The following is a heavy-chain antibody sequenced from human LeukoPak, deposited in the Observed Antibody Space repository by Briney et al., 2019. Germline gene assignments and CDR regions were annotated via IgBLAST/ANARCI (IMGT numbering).Heavy chain of an antibody. Sequence: GESLKISCKGSGYRFTSYWIGWVRQMPGKGLEWMGIIYPGDSDTRYSPSFQGQVTISADKSISTAYLQWSSLKASDTAMYYCARQGDCSGGSCYSPFDYWGQGTLVTVSS. J-gene: IGHJ4*02. CDR1: GYRFTSYW. V-gene: IGHV5-51*01. CDR3: ARQGDCSGGSCYSPFDY. CDR2: IYPGDSDT. D-gene: IGHD2-15*01.